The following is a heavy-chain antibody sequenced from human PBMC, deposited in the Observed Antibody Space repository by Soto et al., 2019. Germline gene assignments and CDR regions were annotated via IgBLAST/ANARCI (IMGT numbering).Heavy chain of an antibody. J-gene: IGHJ4*02. CDR2: ISGSGGST. Sequence: PGGSLRLSCAASGFTFSSYAMSWVRQAPGKGLEWVSAISGSGGSTYYADSVKGRFTISRDNSKNTLYLQMNSLRAEDTAVYYCAKDAPHPYYDFWSGYFFDYWGQGTLVTVSS. CDR1: GFTFSSYA. V-gene: IGHV3-23*01. D-gene: IGHD3-3*01. CDR3: AKDAPHPYYDFWSGYFFDY.